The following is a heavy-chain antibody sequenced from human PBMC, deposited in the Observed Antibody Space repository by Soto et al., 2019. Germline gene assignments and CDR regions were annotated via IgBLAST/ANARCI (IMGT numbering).Heavy chain of an antibody. Sequence: GGSLRLSCAASGFTFSSYGMHWVRQAPGKGLEWVAVISYDGSNKYYADSVKGRFTISRDNSKNTLYLQMNSLRAEDTAVYYCAKALSLLELAAAGDYWGQGTLVTVS. J-gene: IGHJ4*02. CDR1: GFTFSSYG. CDR2: ISYDGSNK. CDR3: AKALSLLELAAAGDY. D-gene: IGHD6-13*01. V-gene: IGHV3-30*18.